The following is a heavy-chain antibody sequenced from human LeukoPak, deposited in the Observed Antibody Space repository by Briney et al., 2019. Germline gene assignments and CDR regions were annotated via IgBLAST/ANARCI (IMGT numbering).Heavy chain of an antibody. D-gene: IGHD3-22*01. CDR1: GGSISSSSYY. V-gene: IGHV4-39*07. CDR3: ASLNYYDSS. CDR2: IYYSGST. J-gene: IGHJ4*02. Sequence: PSETLSLTCTVSGGSISSSSYYWGWIRQPPGKGLEWIGSIYYSGSTYYNPSLKSRVTISVDTSKNQFSLKLSSVTAADTAVYYCASLNYYDSSWGQGTLVTVSS.